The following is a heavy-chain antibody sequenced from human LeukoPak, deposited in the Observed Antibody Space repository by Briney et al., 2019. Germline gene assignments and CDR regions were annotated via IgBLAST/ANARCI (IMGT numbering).Heavy chain of an antibody. CDR1: GFTLSSYS. CDR3: ARAGSGYTSPSDY. Sequence: GGSLRLSCAVSGFTLSSYSMKWVRQAPGKGLEWVSSISSSSLYIYYGDSVKGRFTISRDNAKHSVYLQMNRLRAEDTAIYYCARAGSGYTSPSDYWGQGTLVTVSS. CDR2: ISSSSLYI. D-gene: IGHD6-13*01. J-gene: IGHJ4*02. V-gene: IGHV3-21*01.